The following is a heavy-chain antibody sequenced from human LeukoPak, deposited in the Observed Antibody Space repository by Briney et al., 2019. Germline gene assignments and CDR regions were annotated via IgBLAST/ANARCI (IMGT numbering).Heavy chain of an antibody. J-gene: IGHJ3*01. Sequence: SETLSLTCIVSGGSIISHYWNWIRQPAGKGLEWIGRVYASGSTTYNPSLKNRVTMSVDTSKNQFSLRLSSVTAADTAVYYCAKDTSSWYSPPGAFDLWGQGTMVTVSS. CDR1: GGSIISHY. D-gene: IGHD6-13*01. V-gene: IGHV4-4*07. CDR2: VYASGST. CDR3: AKDTSSWYSPPGAFDL.